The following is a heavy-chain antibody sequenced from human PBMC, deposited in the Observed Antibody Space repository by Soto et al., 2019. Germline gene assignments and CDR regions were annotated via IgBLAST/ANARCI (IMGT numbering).Heavy chain of an antibody. Sequence: QVQLVQSGADVKKPGASVKVSCKASGYNFTGYGISWVRQSPGQGLEWMGWISPHNDRTKYARRFQDRVTLTTETPPSTVYMELGSLRSDDTAVYYCARDLYYSSGRYFDHDAFDIWGQGTVVTVSS. V-gene: IGHV1-18*01. J-gene: IGHJ3*02. D-gene: IGHD6-19*01. CDR1: GYNFTGYG. CDR2: ISPHNDRT. CDR3: ARDLYYSSGRYFDHDAFDI.